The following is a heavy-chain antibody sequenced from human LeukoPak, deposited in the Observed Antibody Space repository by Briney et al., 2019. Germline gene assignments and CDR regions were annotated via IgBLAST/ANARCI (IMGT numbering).Heavy chain of an antibody. J-gene: IGHJ5*02. Sequence: SETLSLTCTVSGGSISSSSYYWGWIRQPPGKGLEWIASIYYSGSTYYNPSLKSRVTISVDTSKNQFSLKLSSVTAADTAVYYCERRVHTAMVTRGHWFDPWGQGTLVTVSS. CDR2: IYYSGST. CDR3: ERRVHTAMVTRGHWFDP. D-gene: IGHD5-18*01. CDR1: GGSISSSSYY. V-gene: IGHV4-39*01.